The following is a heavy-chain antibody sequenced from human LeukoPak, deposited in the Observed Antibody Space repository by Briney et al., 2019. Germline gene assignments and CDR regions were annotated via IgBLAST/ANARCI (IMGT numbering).Heavy chain of an antibody. Sequence: SETLSLTCTVSGGSISSGGYYWSWIRQHPGKGLEWVGYIYYSGSTYYNPSLKSRVTISVDTSKNQFSLKLSSVTAADTAVYYCARGLGDSSGYDPWGQGTLVTVSS. CDR3: ARGLGDSSGYDP. J-gene: IGHJ5*02. CDR2: IYYSGST. D-gene: IGHD3-22*01. CDR1: GGSISSGGYY. V-gene: IGHV4-31*03.